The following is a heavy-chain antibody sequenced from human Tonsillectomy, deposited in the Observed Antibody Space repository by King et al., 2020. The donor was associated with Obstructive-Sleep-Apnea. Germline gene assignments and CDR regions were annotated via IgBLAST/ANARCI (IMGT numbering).Heavy chain of an antibody. V-gene: IGHV1-46*03. J-gene: IGHJ6*02. D-gene: IGHD4-11*01. CDR1: GYTFTSYY. CDR3: ARDHRTVSTTYYYGMDV. CDR2: INPSGGSR. Sequence: VQLVESGAEVKKPGASVKVSCKASGYTFTSYYMHWVRQAPGQGLEWMGIINPSGGSRSYAQKFQGRLTMTRDTSTSTGYMELSSLRSEDTAVYYCARDHRTVSTTYYYGMDVWGQGTTVTVSS.